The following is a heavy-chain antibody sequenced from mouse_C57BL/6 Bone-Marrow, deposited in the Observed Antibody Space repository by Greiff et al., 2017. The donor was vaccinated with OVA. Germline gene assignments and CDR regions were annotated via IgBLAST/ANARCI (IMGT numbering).Heavy chain of an antibody. Sequence: VKLQESDAELVKPGASVKISCKVSGYTFTDHTIHWMKQRPEQGLEWIGYIYPRDGSTKYNEKFKGKATLTADKSSSTAYMQLNSLTSEDSAVYYCAIPDGYYVFDYWGQGTTLTVSS. CDR2: IYPRDGST. CDR1: GYTFTDHT. D-gene: IGHD2-3*01. CDR3: AIPDGYYVFDY. V-gene: IGHV1-78*01. J-gene: IGHJ2*01.